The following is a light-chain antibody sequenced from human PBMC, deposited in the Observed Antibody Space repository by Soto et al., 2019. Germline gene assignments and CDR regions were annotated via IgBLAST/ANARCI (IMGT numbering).Light chain of an antibody. CDR3: VLYMGGSWV. CDR2: STN. Sequence: QTVVTQEPSFSVSPGGTVTLTCGLSSGSVSTSYYPSWYQQTPGQAPRTLMYSTNTGSSGVPDRFSGSILGNKAALTITGAQADDESNYYCVLYMGGSWVFGGGTQLTVL. CDR1: SGSVSTSYY. V-gene: IGLV8-61*01. J-gene: IGLJ7*01.